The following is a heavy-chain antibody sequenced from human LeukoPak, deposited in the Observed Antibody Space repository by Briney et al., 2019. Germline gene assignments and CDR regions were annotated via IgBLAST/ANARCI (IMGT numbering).Heavy chain of an antibody. CDR1: GGSISSASYY. J-gene: IGHJ4*02. V-gene: IGHV4-39*01. CDR3: ARKPIFASGRHWYYFDY. CDR2: IYYSGTT. Sequence: SETLSLACTVSGGSISSASYYWGWLRQPPGKGLESIASIYYSGTTYYNPSLKSRVTISVDTSKNQFTLKLSSVTAADTAVYFCARKPIFASGRHWYYFDYWGQGTLVTVSS. D-gene: IGHD3-10*01.